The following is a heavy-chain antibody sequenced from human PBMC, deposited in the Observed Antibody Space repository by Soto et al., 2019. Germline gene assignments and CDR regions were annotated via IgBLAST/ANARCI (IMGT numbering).Heavy chain of an antibody. CDR2: ISAYTGNT. CDR1: GYTFTDYG. J-gene: IGHJ4*02. Sequence: ASVKVSCKASGYTFTDYGITWVRQAPGQGPEWMGWISAYTGNTNYAQKVQGRVTMSTDTSTSTAYLELRSLRSDDTAVYYCARSYVQSRPIDYWGQGTLVTVSS. D-gene: IGHD3-10*02. V-gene: IGHV1-18*01. CDR3: ARSYVQSRPIDY.